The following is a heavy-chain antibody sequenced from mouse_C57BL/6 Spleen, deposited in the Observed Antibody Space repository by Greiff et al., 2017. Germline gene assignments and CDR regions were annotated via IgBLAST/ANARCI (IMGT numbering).Heavy chain of an antibody. V-gene: IGHV1-52*01. CDR3: ARFYGYDRAWFAY. CDR2: IDPSDSET. Sequence: VQLQQPGAELVRPGSSVKLSCKASGYTFTSYWMHWVKQRPIQGLEWIGNIDPSDSETHYNQKFKDKATLTVDKSSSTAYMQLSSLTSEDSAVYYCARFYGYDRAWFAYWGQGTLVTVSA. D-gene: IGHD2-2*01. J-gene: IGHJ3*01. CDR1: GYTFTSYW.